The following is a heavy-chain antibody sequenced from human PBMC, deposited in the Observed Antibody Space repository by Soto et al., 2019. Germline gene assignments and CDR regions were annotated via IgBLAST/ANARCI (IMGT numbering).Heavy chain of an antibody. V-gene: IGHV1-8*01. Sequence: ASVKVSCKSSGYTFTSYDINCVRQATGQGLEWMGWMNPNSGNTGYAQKFQGRVTMTRNTSISTAYMELSSLRSEDTAVYYCARGRYYYDSRWFDPWGQGTLVTVSS. J-gene: IGHJ5*02. CDR2: MNPNSGNT. D-gene: IGHD3-22*01. CDR3: ARGRYYYDSRWFDP. CDR1: GYTFTSYD.